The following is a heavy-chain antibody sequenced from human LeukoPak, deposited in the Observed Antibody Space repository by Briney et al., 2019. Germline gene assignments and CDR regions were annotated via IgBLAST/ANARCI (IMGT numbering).Heavy chain of an antibody. J-gene: IGHJ4*02. CDR3: AKDLALVYYFDH. Sequence: PGGSLRLSCAASGFTFSDYAMTWVRQAPGKGLEWVSTINSGGAINYADSVKGRFTISRDNSKNTLYLQMNSLRAEDTAVYYCAKDLALVYYFDHWGQGTLVTVSS. CDR1: GFTFSDYA. CDR2: INSGGAI. D-gene: IGHD2-8*02. V-gene: IGHV3-23*01.